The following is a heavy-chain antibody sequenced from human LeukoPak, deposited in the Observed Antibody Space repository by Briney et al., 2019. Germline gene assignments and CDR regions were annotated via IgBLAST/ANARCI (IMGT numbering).Heavy chain of an antibody. Sequence: GASVKVSCKASGYTFTSYYMHWVRQAPGQGLEWMGIINPSGGSTSYAQKFQGRVTMTRDMSTSTVYMELSSLRSEDTAVYYCARAALIAAAVTDWFDPWGQGTLVTVSS. CDR3: ARAALIAAAVTDWFDP. CDR1: GYTFTSYY. CDR2: INPSGGST. V-gene: IGHV1-46*01. J-gene: IGHJ5*02. D-gene: IGHD6-13*01.